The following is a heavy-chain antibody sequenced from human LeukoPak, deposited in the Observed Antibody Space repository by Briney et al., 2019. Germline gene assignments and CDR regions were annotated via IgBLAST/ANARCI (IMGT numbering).Heavy chain of an antibody. D-gene: IGHD3-16*01. V-gene: IGHV3-30*04. CDR3: ARGEMHAFDI. J-gene: IGHJ3*02. Sequence: PGGSLRLSRAASGFTSSSYAMHWVRQAPGKGLEWVAVISYDGSNKYYADSVKGRFTISRDNSKNTLYLQMNSLRAEDTAVYYCARGEMHAFDIWGQGTMVTVSS. CDR1: GFTSSSYA. CDR2: ISYDGSNK.